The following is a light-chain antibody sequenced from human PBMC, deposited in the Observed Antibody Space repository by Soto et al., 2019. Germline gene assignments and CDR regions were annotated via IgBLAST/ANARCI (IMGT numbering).Light chain of an antibody. Sequence: DILMTQSPSSLSASVGDGVTITCRASQSISRYLHWYQQQPGRAPKLLIYAASNLQSGVPSRFTGSGSGTGFTLTISSLQPEDFVTYYCQQSYSPPHTFGQGTKLEI. CDR3: QQSYSPPHT. CDR1: QSISRY. J-gene: IGKJ2*01. CDR2: AAS. V-gene: IGKV1-39*01.